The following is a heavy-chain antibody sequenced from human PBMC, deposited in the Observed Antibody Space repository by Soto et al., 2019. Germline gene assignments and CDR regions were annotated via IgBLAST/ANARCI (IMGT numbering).Heavy chain of an antibody. Sequence: QVQLQESGPGLVKPSETLSLSCTVSGGSISSYYWSWFRQSPGKRMEWIGYVHHSWGSSYNPSLXXXVXXSLDTSKSQFSLKVTSVTATDTAVYYCARQGFGPLHGLVDVWGQGTTVTVSS. V-gene: IGHV4-59*08. D-gene: IGHD3-10*01. J-gene: IGHJ6*02. CDR2: VHHSWGS. CDR1: GGSISSYY. CDR3: ARQGFGPLHGLVDV.